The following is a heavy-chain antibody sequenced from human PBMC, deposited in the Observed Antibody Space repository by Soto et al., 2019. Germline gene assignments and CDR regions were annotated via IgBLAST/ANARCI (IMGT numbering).Heavy chain of an antibody. D-gene: IGHD3-10*01. CDR2: INHSGST. J-gene: IGHJ5*02. V-gene: IGHV4-34*01. CDR3: ARGTNYGSGSYYVGYGETKPPNTRIKANWFDP. CDR1: GGSFSGYY. Sequence: SETLSLTCAVYGGSFSGYYWSWIRQPPGKGLEWIGEINHSGSTNYNPSLKSRVTISVDTSKNQFSLKLSSVTAADTALYYCARGTNYGSGSYYVGYGETKPPNTRIKANWFDPWGQGTLVTVSS.